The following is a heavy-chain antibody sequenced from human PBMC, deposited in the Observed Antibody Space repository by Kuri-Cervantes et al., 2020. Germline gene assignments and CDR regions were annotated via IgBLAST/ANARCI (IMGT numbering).Heavy chain of an antibody. CDR3: AGSEMATLFDY. CDR1: GFTFSDYY. CDR2: ISSSGSTI. J-gene: IGHJ4*02. D-gene: IGHD5-24*01. Sequence: GESLKISCAASGFTFSDYYMSWIRQAPGKGLEWVSYISSSGSTIYYADSVKGRFTISRHNSKNTLYLQMNSLRAEDTAVYYCAGSEMATLFDYWGQGTLVTVSS. V-gene: IGHV3-11*01.